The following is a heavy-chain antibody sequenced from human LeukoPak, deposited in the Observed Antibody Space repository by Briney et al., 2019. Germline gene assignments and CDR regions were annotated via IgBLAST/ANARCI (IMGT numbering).Heavy chain of an antibody. J-gene: IGHJ4*02. V-gene: IGHV3-30-3*01. CDR1: GFTFSSYA. CDR2: ISYDGSNK. CDR3: ARDAVAYCGGDCNFDY. Sequence: GRSLRLSCAASGFTFSSYAMHWVHQAPGKGLEWVAVISYDGSNKYYADSVKGRFTISRDNSKNTLYLQMNSLRAEDTAVYYCARDAVAYCGGDCNFDYWGQGTLVTVSS. D-gene: IGHD2-21*02.